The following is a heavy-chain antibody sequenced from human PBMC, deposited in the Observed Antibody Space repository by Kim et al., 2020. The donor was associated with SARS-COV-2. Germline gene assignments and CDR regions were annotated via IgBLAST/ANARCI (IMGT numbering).Heavy chain of an antibody. CDR1: GGTFSSYA. D-gene: IGHD2-2*01. Sequence: SVKVSCKASGGTFSSYAISWVRQAPGQGLEWMGGIIPIFGTANYAQKFQGRVTITADESTSTAYMELSSLRSEDTAVYYCARDRYCSSTSCYAESLDYWGQGTLVTVSS. CDR2: IIPIFGTA. J-gene: IGHJ4*02. CDR3: ARDRYCSSTSCYAESLDY. V-gene: IGHV1-69*13.